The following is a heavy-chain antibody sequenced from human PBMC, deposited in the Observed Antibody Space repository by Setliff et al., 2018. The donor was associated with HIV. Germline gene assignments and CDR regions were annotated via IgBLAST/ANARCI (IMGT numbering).Heavy chain of an antibody. CDR1: GFTFSDYY. Sequence: LRLSCAASGFTFSDYYMDWVRQAPGKGLEWVGRIRDKVNTYTTKYAASVKGRFTISRDDSKNSLFLQLNSLKTEDTAVYYCARGGRGWYMDCWGQGTLVTVSS. V-gene: IGHV3-72*01. J-gene: IGHJ4*02. CDR3: ARGGRGWYMDC. CDR2: IRDKVNTYTT. D-gene: IGHD6-19*01.